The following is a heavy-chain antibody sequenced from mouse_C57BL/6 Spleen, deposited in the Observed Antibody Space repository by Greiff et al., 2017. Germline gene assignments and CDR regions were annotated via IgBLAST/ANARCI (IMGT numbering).Heavy chain of an antibody. Sequence: EVKLMESGPGLVKPSQSLSLTCSVTGYSITSCYYWNWIRQFPGNKLEWMGYLSYDGSNNYNPTLKKRISITRNTSKNTFFLKLNAVTTEDTATYYCARERDSFDYWGQGTTLTVSS. J-gene: IGHJ2*01. CDR1: GYSITSCYY. CDR2: LSYDGSN. V-gene: IGHV3-6*01. CDR3: ARERDSFDY.